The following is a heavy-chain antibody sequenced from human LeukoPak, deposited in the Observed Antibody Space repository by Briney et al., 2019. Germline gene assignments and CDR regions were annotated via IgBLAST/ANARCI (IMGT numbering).Heavy chain of an antibody. CDR3: ATHSSGYDSGNDAFDI. Sequence: SQTLSLTCTVSGGSISSGDYYWSWIRQPPGKRLEWSGYIYYSGSTYYNPSLKSRVTISVDTSKNRFSLKLSSVTAADTAVYYCATHSSGYDSGNDAFDIWGQGTMVTVSS. CDR2: IYYSGST. CDR1: GGSISSGDYY. J-gene: IGHJ3*02. V-gene: IGHV4-30-4*08. D-gene: IGHD3-22*01.